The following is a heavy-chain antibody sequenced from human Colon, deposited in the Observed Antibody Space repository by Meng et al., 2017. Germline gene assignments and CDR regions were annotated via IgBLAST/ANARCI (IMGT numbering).Heavy chain of an antibody. CDR1: GFMFSAYA. V-gene: IGHV3-23*01. CDR2: ISYGGDAT. Sequence: GGSLRLSCAASGFMFSAYAMTWVRQAPGKGLEWVSSISYGGDATYHADSVKGRFTISRENSKNTVYLQMHSLRADDTAVYYCAKVREVATITYYGLDVWGEGTTVTVSS. CDR3: AKVREVATITYYGLDV. D-gene: IGHD5-12*01. J-gene: IGHJ6*04.